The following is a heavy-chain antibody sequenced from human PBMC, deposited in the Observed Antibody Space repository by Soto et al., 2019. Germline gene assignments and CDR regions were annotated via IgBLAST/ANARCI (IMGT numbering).Heavy chain of an antibody. D-gene: IGHD3-16*01. CDR3: ARPYVEVAVNDAFDI. CDR1: GFTFSTYA. V-gene: IGHV3-23*01. J-gene: IGHJ3*02. Sequence: EVQLLESGGGLVQPGGSLRLSCAASGFTFSTYALTWVCQAPGKGLEWVSSIGTHADTTYYVDSVKGRFSISRDNSKNTVYLQMSSLSAEDTAVYYCARPYVEVAVNDAFDIWGRGTMVTVSS. CDR2: IGTHADTT.